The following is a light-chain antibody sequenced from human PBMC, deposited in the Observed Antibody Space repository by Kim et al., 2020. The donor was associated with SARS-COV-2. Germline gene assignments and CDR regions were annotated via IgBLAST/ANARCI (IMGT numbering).Light chain of an antibody. V-gene: IGLV4-69*02. CDR3: QTWGTGIRL. J-gene: IGLJ2*01. CDR2: IKGDGSH. Sequence: QLVLTQSPSASASLGASVKLTCTLSSGHSSYAIAWHQQQPEKGPRYLMKIKGDGSHSKGDGIPDRFSGSGSGAERYLTISSHQSDDEADYYCQTWGTGIRLFGGGTQLTVL. CDR1: SGHSSYA.